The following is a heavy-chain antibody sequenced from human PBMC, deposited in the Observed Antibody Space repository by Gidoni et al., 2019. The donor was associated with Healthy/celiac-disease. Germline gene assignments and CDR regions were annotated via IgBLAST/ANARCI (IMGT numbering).Heavy chain of an antibody. CDR1: GGTFSSEA. Sequence: QVQLVQSGAEVTKPGSSVKVSCKASGGTFSSEAISWVRQAPGQGLEWMGGIIPIFGTANYAQKFQGRVTITADESTSTAYMELSSLRSEDTAVYYCASTAYYYDSSGYYYDAFDIWGQRTMVTVSS. V-gene: IGHV1-69*01. J-gene: IGHJ3*02. CDR3: ASTAYYYDSSGYYYDAFDI. D-gene: IGHD3-22*01. CDR2: IIPIFGTA.